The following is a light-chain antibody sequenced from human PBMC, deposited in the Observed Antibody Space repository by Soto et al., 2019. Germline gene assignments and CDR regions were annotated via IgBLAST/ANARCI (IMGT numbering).Light chain of an antibody. V-gene: IGKV1-39*01. CDR3: QQSYSTLT. CDR2: AAS. CDR1: QSISSY. J-gene: IGKJ4*01. Sequence: DIQMTQSPSSLSASVGDRVTITCRASQSISSYLTWYQQKPGKAPKLLIYAASSLQSGAPSRFSGSGSGTDFTLTISSLQPEDFATYYCQQSYSTLTFGGGTKVEIK.